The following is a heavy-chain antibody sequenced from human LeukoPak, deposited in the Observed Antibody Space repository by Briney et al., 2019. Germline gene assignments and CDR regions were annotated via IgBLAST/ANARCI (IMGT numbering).Heavy chain of an antibody. Sequence: ASVKVSCKASGYSYTHYGIAWVRQAPGQGLEWMGWISGYNGDRNFAPKVQGRVTMTTDTSANIAYMELRSLRSEDTAVYYCATGDSSGYYPYYFDQWGQGTLVAASS. D-gene: IGHD3-22*01. CDR1: GYSYTHYG. CDR2: ISGYNGDR. CDR3: ATGDSSGYYPYYFDQ. V-gene: IGHV1-18*01. J-gene: IGHJ4*02.